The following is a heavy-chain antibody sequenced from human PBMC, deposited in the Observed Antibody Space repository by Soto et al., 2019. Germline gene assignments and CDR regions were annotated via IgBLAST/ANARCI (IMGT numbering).Heavy chain of an antibody. V-gene: IGHV3-23*01. Sequence: EVQLLESGGGLVQPGGSLRLSCAASGFTFNNYAMTWVRQAPGKGLEWVSAISGGGDTTSYADSVKGRFTVSRDGSKNTLYLLRSRLSAAETALYYCTKGRGGSGSRTPRVAFCGQGTLVTASS. CDR3: TKGRGGSGSRTPRVAF. J-gene: IGHJ4*02. CDR1: GFTFNNYA. D-gene: IGHD3-10*01. CDR2: ISGGGDTT.